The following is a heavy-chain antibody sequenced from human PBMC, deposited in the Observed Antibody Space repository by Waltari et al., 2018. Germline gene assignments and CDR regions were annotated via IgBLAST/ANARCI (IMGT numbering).Heavy chain of an antibody. J-gene: IGHJ4*02. V-gene: IGHV3-23*03. CDR1: GFTFSSYT. D-gene: IGHD1-26*01. CDR2: IYSGGST. CDR3: AKDRELLHY. Sequence: EVQLLESGGGLVQPGGSLRLACEASGFTFSSYTMSWVRQAPGKGLEWVSVIYSGGSTYYADSVKGRFTISRDNSKNTLYLQMNSLRAEDTAVYYCAKDRELLHYWGQGTLVTVSS.